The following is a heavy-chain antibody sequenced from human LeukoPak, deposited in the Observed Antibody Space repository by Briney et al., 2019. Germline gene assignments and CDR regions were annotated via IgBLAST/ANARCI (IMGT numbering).Heavy chain of an antibody. D-gene: IGHD6-13*01. J-gene: IGHJ4*02. Sequence: GGSLRLSCAASGFTFSSYWMSWVRQAPGKGPEWVAYIKQDGSEKNYVDSVKGRFTISRDNAKNSLYLQMNSLRAEDTAVYYCARASIAAAGFDYWGQGTLVTVSS. CDR1: GFTFSSYW. CDR2: IKQDGSEK. V-gene: IGHV3-7*02. CDR3: ARASIAAAGFDY.